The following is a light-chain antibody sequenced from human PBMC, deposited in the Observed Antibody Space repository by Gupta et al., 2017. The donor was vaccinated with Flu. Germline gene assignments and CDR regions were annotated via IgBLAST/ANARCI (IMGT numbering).Light chain of an antibody. CDR1: SSDVGRSNS. V-gene: IGLV2-14*01. CDR3: SSYTSTDTFYV. J-gene: IGLJ1*01. Sequence: QSALTQPASVSGSPGQSINISCSGTSSDVGRSNSVSWYRQDPGKAPKLIIYDVTSRPSGISSRFSGSKSGKTASLTISGLQAEDETDYYCSSYTSTDTFYVFGTGTKVTVL. CDR2: DVT.